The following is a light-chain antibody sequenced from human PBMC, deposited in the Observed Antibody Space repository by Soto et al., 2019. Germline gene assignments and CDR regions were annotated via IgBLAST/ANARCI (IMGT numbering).Light chain of an antibody. CDR3: QQYNNWPPWT. CDR1: QSVSSN. J-gene: IGKJ2*02. CDR2: GAS. Sequence: EIVMTQSPATLSVSLGERATLSCRASQSVSSNLAWYQQKPGQAPRLLIYGASTRATGIPARFSGSGSGTEFTLTISSLQSEDFAVYYCQQYNNWPPWTFGQGTKLEIK. V-gene: IGKV3-15*01.